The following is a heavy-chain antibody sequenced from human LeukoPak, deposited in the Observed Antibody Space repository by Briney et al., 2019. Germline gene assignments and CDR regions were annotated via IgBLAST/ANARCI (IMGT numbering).Heavy chain of an antibody. CDR2: IRSKADSYTT. CDR3: RAAADLNDY. D-gene: IGHD6-13*01. V-gene: IGHV3-73*01. Sequence: GGSLRLSCAASGFTFSGSAMHWVRQASGKGLEWLGRIRSKADSYTTASAASVKGRFIVSRDDSKNTAYLQMNSLKTEDTAVYYCRAAADLNDYWGQGTLVTVSS. CDR1: GFTFSGSA. J-gene: IGHJ4*02.